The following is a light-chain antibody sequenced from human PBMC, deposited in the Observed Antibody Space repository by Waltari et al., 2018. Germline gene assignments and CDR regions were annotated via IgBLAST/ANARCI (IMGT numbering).Light chain of an antibody. V-gene: IGKV3-11*01. J-gene: IGKJ4*01. CDR3: QERSNWPGGS. Sequence: EIVLTQSPGTLSLSPGESATLSCRASQSVSTYLAWYQQKPGQAPRLHIYDASNRAAGIPARFVASGSETDFTLTISRLEPEDFAVYYCQERSNWPGGSFGGGTKVEIK. CDR1: QSVSTY. CDR2: DAS.